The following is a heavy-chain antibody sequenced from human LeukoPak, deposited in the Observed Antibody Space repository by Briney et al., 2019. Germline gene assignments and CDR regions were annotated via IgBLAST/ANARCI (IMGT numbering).Heavy chain of an antibody. CDR3: ANTHLAAPPFDY. Sequence: KPSETLSLTCTVSGVSISSHYWSWIRQPPGKGLEWIGYIYYSGSTNYNPSLKSRVTISVDTSKNQFSLRLSSVTAADTAVYYCANTHLAAPPFDYWGQGTLVTVSS. D-gene: IGHD6-6*01. CDR2: IYYSGST. J-gene: IGHJ4*02. V-gene: IGHV4-59*08. CDR1: GVSISSHY.